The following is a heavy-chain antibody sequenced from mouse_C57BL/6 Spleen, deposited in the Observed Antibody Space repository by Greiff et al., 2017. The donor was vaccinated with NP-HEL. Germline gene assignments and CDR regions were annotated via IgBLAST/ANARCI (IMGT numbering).Heavy chain of an antibody. CDR3: ARRAYYSNFYWYFDV. D-gene: IGHD2-5*01. CDR1: GYTFTSYW. CDR2: INPSNGGT. J-gene: IGHJ1*03. Sequence: LQPGTELVKPGASVKLSCKASGYTFTSYWMHWVKQRPGQGLEWIGNINPSNGGTNYNEKFKSKATLTVDKSSSTAYMQLSSLTSEDSAVYYCARRAYYSNFYWYFDVWGTGTTVTVSS. V-gene: IGHV1-53*01.